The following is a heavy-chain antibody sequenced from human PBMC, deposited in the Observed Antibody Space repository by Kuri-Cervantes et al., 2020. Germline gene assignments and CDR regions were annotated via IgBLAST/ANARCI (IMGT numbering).Heavy chain of an antibody. D-gene: IGHD1-26*01. J-gene: IGHJ4*02. V-gene: IGHV3-30*18. Sequence: RVASGVTFSSHGMHWVRQAPGKGLEWVAVISYDGSNKYYADSVKGRFTISRDNSKKTLYLQMNRVRAEDTAVYYCAKEARGSFIDYWGQGTLVTVSS. CDR1: GVTFSSHG. CDR3: AKEARGSFIDY. CDR2: ISYDGSNK.